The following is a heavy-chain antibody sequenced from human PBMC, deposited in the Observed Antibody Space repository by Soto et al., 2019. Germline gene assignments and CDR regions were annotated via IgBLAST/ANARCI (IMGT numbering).Heavy chain of an antibody. CDR1: GFTFSSYG. D-gene: IGHD6-13*01. Sequence: EGSLRLSCAASGFTFSSYGMHWVRQAPGKGLEWVAVIWYDGSNKYYADSVKGRFTISRDNSKNTLYLQMNSLRAEDTAVYYCARSLAAAGTPYYYGMDVWGQGTTVTVSS. CDR2: IWYDGSNK. CDR3: ARSLAAAGTPYYYGMDV. J-gene: IGHJ6*02. V-gene: IGHV3-33*08.